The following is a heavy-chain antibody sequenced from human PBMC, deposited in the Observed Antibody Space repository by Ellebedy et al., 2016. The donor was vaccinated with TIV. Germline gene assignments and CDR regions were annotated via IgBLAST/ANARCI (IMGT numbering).Heavy chain of an antibody. CDR2: INPNSGGT. Sequence: ASVKVSXXASGYTFTSYYMHWVRQAPGQGLEWMGWINPNSGGTNYAQKFQGRVTMTRDTSISTAYMELSRLRSDDTAVYYCARDLYSGSYYFDYWGQGTLVTVSS. CDR1: GYTFTSYY. J-gene: IGHJ4*02. D-gene: IGHD1-26*01. V-gene: IGHV1-2*02. CDR3: ARDLYSGSYYFDY.